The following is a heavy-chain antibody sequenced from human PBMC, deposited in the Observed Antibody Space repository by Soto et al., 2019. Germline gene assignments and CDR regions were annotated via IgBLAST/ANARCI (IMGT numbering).Heavy chain of an antibody. CDR3: ARDSPRGGYYTGGDAFDI. D-gene: IGHD3-3*01. V-gene: IGHV1-69*01. CDR1: GGTFSSYA. CDR2: IIPIFGTA. J-gene: IGHJ3*02. Sequence: QVQLVQSGAEVKKPGSSVKVSCKASGGTFSSYAISWVRQAPGQGLEWMGGIIPIFGTANYAQKFQGRVTITADESTSTAYMELSSLSSEDTAVYYCARDSPRGGYYTGGDAFDIWGQGTMVTVSS.